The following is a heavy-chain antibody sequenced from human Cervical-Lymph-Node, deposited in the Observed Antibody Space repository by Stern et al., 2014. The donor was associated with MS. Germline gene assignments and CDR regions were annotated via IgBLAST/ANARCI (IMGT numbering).Heavy chain of an antibody. J-gene: IGHJ4*02. Sequence: QVTLRESGPTLVKPTQTLTLTCTFSGFSLSTSGVGGGWIRQPPGKAREWLALIYWDDDKRYSPSLKSRLTITNDTSKNQVVLTMTNMDPVDTATYYCAHRRYYYGSGRYFDYWGQGTLVTVSS. CDR3: AHRRYYYGSGRYFDY. CDR2: IYWDDDK. D-gene: IGHD3-10*01. V-gene: IGHV2-5*02. CDR1: GFSLSTSGVG.